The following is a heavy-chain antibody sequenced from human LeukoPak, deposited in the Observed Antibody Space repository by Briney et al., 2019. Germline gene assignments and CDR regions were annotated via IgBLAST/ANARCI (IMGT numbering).Heavy chain of an antibody. CDR2: IIPLLGIT. CDR3: ARDRGYCERTSCYITGDSDH. J-gene: IGHJ4*02. Sequence: SVKVSCKASGGTFNKYDFSWVRLAPGQGLEWMGRIIPLLGITNYAQKFQARLTITADKSTSTVYMEVGSLTSDDTAIYYCARDRGYCERTSCYITGDSDHWGLGTLVTVSS. D-gene: IGHD2-2*01. CDR1: GGTFNKYD. V-gene: IGHV1-69*04.